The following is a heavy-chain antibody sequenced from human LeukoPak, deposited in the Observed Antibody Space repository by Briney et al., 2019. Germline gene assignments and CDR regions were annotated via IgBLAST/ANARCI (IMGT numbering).Heavy chain of an antibody. J-gene: IGHJ3*02. CDR1: GGSVSSGSYY. CDR3: ARDPQYSSSSDAFDI. Sequence: PSETLSLTCTVSGGSVSSGSYYWSWIRQPPGKALEWIGYIYYSGSTNYNPSLMSRVTISVDTSKNQFSLKLSSVTAADTAVYFCARDPQYSSSSDAFDIWGQGTMVTVPS. CDR2: IYYSGST. D-gene: IGHD6-13*01. V-gene: IGHV4-61*01.